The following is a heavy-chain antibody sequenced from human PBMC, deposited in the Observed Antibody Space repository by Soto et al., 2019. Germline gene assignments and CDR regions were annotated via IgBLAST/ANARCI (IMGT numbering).Heavy chain of an antibody. V-gene: IGHV4-4*07. D-gene: IGHD3-22*01. CDR2: IYSSGST. J-gene: IGHJ2*01. Sequence: QVQLQESGPGLVKPSETLSLTCTVSGGSINTYYWSWIRQPAGKGLEWIGRIYSSGSTNYNPSLKRRVNMSVDTSKNQFSLKLSSVTAADTAVYYCARLGYYYDSSGPLLRYFDLWGRGTLVTVSS. CDR1: GGSINTYY. CDR3: ARLGYYYDSSGPLLRYFDL.